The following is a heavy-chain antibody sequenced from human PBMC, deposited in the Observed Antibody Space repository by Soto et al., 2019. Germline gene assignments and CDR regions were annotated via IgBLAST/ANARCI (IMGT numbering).Heavy chain of an antibody. CDR2: FSSGGDRT. D-gene: IGHD2-2*01. J-gene: IGHJ3*02. V-gene: IGHV3-23*01. CDR3: AKLGAASRCGDTSCYPVGGTFDI. CDR1: GFTFSSYA. Sequence: GGSLRLSCAASGFTFSSYAMSWVRQAPGKGLEWVSVFSSGGDRTYYADSVKGRFTISRDNSKTTLYLQMNSLRAEDTAVYYCAKLGAASRCGDTSCYPVGGTFDIWGKGTMVTVSS.